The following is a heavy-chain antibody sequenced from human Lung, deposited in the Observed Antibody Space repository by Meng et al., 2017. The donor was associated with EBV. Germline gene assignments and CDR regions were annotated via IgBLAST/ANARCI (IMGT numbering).Heavy chain of an antibody. CDR2: IPSDASHNK. Sequence: EQLVEAGGGVVQPGRSLRLSCAASGFIFSGYGFHWVRQAPGKGPEWVAIIPSDASHNKYYADSVKGRFTISRDNSKNTLYLQMNSLKIEDTAVYYCAKDLSGRFDPWGQGTLVTVSS. V-gene: IGHV3-30*18. CDR1: GFIFSGYG. J-gene: IGHJ5*02. D-gene: IGHD1-14*01. CDR3: AKDLSGRFDP.